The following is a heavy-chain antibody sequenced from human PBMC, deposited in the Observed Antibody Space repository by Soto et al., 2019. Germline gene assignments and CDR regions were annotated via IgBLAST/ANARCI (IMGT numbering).Heavy chain of an antibody. Sequence: QITLKESGPTLVKPTQTLTLTCTFSGFSLSTSGVGVGWISQPPGKALEWLALIYWDDDKRYSPSLKSRLTITKDTSKNQVVLTMTNTDPVDTATYYCAHIPPHKLLWFGELLSAFDIWGQGTMVTVSS. CDR1: GFSLSTSGVG. CDR2: IYWDDDK. J-gene: IGHJ3*02. D-gene: IGHD3-10*01. CDR3: AHIPPHKLLWFGELLSAFDI. V-gene: IGHV2-5*02.